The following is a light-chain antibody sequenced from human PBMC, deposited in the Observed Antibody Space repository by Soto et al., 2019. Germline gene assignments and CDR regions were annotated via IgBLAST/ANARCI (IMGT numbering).Light chain of an antibody. V-gene: IGKV3-20*01. CDR1: QSVSSTY. CDR3: QLYSRSPRQIT. J-gene: IGKJ5*01. CDR2: GAS. Sequence: EIVLTQSPGTLSLSPGERATLSCRASQSVSSTYLGWYQQKPGQAPRLLIYGASSRATGIPDRFSGSGSGTDCTLTISRLEPEDFAVYYCQLYSRSPRQITFGQGTRLEIK.